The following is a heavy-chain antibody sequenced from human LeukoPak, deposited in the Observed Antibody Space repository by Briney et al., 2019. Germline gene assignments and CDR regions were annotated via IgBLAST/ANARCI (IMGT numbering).Heavy chain of an antibody. Sequence: GESLRISCKGSGYSFTSYWIGWVRQMPGKGLEWMGIIYPGDSDTRYSPSFQGQVTISADKSISTAYLQWSSLKASDTAMYYCARQKYSSSWYVWFDPWGQGTLVTVSS. CDR1: GYSFTSYW. D-gene: IGHD6-13*01. V-gene: IGHV5-51*01. J-gene: IGHJ5*02. CDR3: ARQKYSSSWYVWFDP. CDR2: IYPGDSDT.